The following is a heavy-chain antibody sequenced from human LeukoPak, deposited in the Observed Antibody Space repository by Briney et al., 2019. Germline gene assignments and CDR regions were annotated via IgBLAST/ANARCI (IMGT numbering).Heavy chain of an antibody. V-gene: IGHV3-30-3*01. CDR3: ARGIRDGYKKGYYFDY. CDR2: ISYDGSNK. CDR1: GFTFSSYA. J-gene: IGHJ4*02. D-gene: IGHD5-24*01. Sequence: GGSLRLSCAASGFTFSSYAMHWVRQAPVKGLEWVAVISYDGSNKYYADSVKGRFTISRDNSKNTLYLQMNSLRAEDTAVYYCARGIRDGYKKGYYFDYWGQGTLVTVSS.